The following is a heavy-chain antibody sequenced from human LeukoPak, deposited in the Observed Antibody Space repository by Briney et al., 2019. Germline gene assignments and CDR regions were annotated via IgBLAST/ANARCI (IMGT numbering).Heavy chain of an antibody. CDR2: ISSSSSYI. CDR3: ARVRTPGELLEAEFDY. D-gene: IGHD1-26*01. Sequence: GGSLRLSCAASGFTFSSYSMNWVRQAPGKGLEWVSSISSSSSYIYYADSVKGRFTISRDNAKNSLYLQMNSLRAEDTAVYYCARVRTPGELLEAEFDYWGQGTLVTVSS. CDR1: GFTFSSYS. J-gene: IGHJ4*02. V-gene: IGHV3-21*01.